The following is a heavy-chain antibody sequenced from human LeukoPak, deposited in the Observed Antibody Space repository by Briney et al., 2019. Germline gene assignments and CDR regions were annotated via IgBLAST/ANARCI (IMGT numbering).Heavy chain of an antibody. CDR1: GFPFSDYT. J-gene: IGHJ4*01. D-gene: IGHD1-26*01. CDR2: ISYDATQK. CDR3: ARAPSAAWHNFDY. V-gene: IGHV3-30*04. Sequence: GGSLRLSCTASGFPFSDYTMHWLRQAPGKGLEWVAVISYDATQKDYVDSVQGRFTISRDNSRNTLYLQMNSLRPEDTAFYFCARAPSAAWHNFDYWGQGTLVTVSS.